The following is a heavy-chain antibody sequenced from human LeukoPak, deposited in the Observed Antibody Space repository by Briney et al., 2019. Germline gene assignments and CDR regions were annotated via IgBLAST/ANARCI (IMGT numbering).Heavy chain of an antibody. Sequence: GGSLRLSCAVSGFIFSDYYMSWIRQAPGKGLEWVSYISNSDSTTFYADSVKGRFTISRDNAKNSLYLQMNSLRAEDTAVYYCTSLAGRNYLFSSYFYYMDVWGTGTTVTVSS. J-gene: IGHJ6*03. D-gene: IGHD1-26*01. CDR1: GFIFSDYY. CDR3: TSLAGRNYLFSSYFYYMDV. CDR2: ISNSDSTT. V-gene: IGHV3-11*04.